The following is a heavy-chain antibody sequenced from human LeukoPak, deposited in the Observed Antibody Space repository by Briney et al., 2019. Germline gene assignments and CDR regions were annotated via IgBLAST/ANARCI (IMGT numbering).Heavy chain of an antibody. CDR1: GFTFSSYG. CDR3: ARDRRYFDTGGLGGPDY. D-gene: IGHD2-8*02. V-gene: IGHV3-30*02. Sequence: TGGSLRLSCAAPGFTFSSYGMHWVRQAPGKGLEWVAFIRYDGSNKYYADSVKGRFTISRDNSKNTLYLQMNSLRAEDTAVYYCARDRRYFDTGGLGGPDYWGQGTLITVSS. J-gene: IGHJ4*02. CDR2: IRYDGSNK.